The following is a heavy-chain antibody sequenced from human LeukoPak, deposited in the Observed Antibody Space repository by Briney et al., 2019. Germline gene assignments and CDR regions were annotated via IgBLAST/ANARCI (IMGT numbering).Heavy chain of an antibody. J-gene: IGHJ4*02. D-gene: IGHD3-10*01. CDR1: GDSSSNNA. V-gene: IGHV4-4*09. CDR3: ARHSPPFFFGSGSQLTYFFDI. Sequence: PSETLSLTCIVSGDSSSNNAWSWVRQPPGKGLEWIGYIHTSGSTNFSPSLKSRVTISIESSGRRFSLRLTSVTAADTAVYYCARHSPPFFFGSGSQLTYFFDIWGMGTLVSVS. CDR2: IHTSGST.